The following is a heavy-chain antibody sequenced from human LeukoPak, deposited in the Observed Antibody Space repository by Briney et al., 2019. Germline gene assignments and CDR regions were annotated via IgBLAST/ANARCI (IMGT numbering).Heavy chain of an antibody. V-gene: IGHV4-34*01. J-gene: IGHJ4*02. D-gene: IGHD6-19*01. CDR3: ARGRQGIAVAGTPYYFDY. CDR1: GGSFSGYY. CDR2: INHSGST. Sequence: PETLSLTCAVYGGSFSGYYWSWIRQPPGKGLEWIGEINHSGSTIYNPSLKSRVTISVDTSKNQFSLKLSSVTAADTAVYYCARGRQGIAVAGTPYYFDYWGQGTLVTVSS.